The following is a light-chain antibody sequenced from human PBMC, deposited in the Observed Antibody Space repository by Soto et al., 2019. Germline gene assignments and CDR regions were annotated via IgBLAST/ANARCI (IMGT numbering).Light chain of an antibody. CDR1: QSVGSY. V-gene: IGKV3-11*01. CDR2: DAS. Sequence: EIVLTQSPATLSLSPGERATLSCRASQSVGSYLAWYQQKPGQAPRLLLYDASNRATGIPARFSGSGSGTDFTITISSLEPEDFAVYYCQQRSNWLTFGGGTKVEVE. CDR3: QQRSNWLT. J-gene: IGKJ4*01.